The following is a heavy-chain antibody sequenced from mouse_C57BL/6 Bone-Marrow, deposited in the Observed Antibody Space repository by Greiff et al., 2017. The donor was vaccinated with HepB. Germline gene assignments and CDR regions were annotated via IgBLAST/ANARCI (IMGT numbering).Heavy chain of an antibody. CDR3: TKEIYYDYYYAMDY. D-gene: IGHD2-4*01. CDR2: IDPENSDT. J-gene: IGHJ4*01. V-gene: IGHV14-4*01. Sequence: DVQLQESGAELVRPGASVKLSCTASGFNIKDDYMHWVKQRPEQGLEWIGWIDPENSDTEYASKFQGKATITADTSSNTAYLQLSSLTSEDTAVYYCTKEIYYDYYYAMDYWGQGASVTVSS. CDR1: GFNIKDDY.